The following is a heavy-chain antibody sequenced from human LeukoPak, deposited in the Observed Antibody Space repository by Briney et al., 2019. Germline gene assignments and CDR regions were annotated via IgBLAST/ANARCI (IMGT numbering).Heavy chain of an antibody. CDR3: ARGGYSSSWYHFDY. CDR1: GNYW. Sequence: GGSLRLSCAASGNYWMHWVRQAPGKGLVLVSHVNSDGSWTTYADSVKGRFTISRDNSKNTLFLQMNSLRAEDTAVYYCARGGYSSSWYHFDYWGQGTLVTVSS. J-gene: IGHJ4*02. D-gene: IGHD6-13*01. CDR2: VNSDGSWT. V-gene: IGHV3-74*01.